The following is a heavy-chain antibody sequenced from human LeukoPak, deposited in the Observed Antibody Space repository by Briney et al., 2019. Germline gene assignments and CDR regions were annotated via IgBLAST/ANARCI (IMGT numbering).Heavy chain of an antibody. V-gene: IGHV3-74*01. CDR3: VRGYGGNTFDY. CDR2: INSDGSST. Sequence: GGSLRLSCAASGFTFSSYWMHWVRQAPGKGLVWVSRINSDGSSTIYADAVKGRYTISRDNAKNTLYLQMNSLRAEDTAVYYCVRGYGGNTFDYWGQGTLVTVSS. CDR1: GFTFSSYW. D-gene: IGHD4/OR15-4a*01. J-gene: IGHJ4*02.